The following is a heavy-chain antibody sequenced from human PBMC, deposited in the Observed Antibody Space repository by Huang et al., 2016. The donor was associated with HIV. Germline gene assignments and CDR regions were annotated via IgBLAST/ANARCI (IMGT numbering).Heavy chain of an antibody. CDR2: VFYGGNT. D-gene: IGHD3-16*01. V-gene: IGHV4-39*01. CDR3: ARLPFDYVWGTQRQTALDELDV. J-gene: IGHJ3*01. Sequence: QLQLQESGPGLVRPSETLSLTCSVSGGSVNSGYYYWGWIRQPPGQGLEWIASVFYGGNTCYNPSLTSRVSRSVDTSKKRFSLNLSSVTAADTAVYFCARLPFDYVWGTQRQTALDELDVWGQGTMVTVSS. CDR1: GGSVNSGYYY.